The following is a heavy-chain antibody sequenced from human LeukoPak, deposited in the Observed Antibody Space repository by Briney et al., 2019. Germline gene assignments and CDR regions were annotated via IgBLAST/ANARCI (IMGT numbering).Heavy chain of an antibody. CDR1: GYTFTNYW. CDR3: ARSYLGELST. CDR2: IYPARSET. Sequence: GESLKISCKGSGYTFTNYWIGWARQMPGKGLEWMTIIYPARSETRYSPSFQGQVTISADKSISTAYLQWSSLKASDTAMYYCARSYLGELSTWGQGTLVTVSS. J-gene: IGHJ4*02. V-gene: IGHV5-51*01. D-gene: IGHD3-16*02.